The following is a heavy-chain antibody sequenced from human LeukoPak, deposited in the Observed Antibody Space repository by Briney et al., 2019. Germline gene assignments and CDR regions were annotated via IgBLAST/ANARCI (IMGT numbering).Heavy chain of an antibody. CDR3: ASGSTATMAYYYYYYMDV. J-gene: IGHJ6*03. CDR2: IYTSGST. CDR1: GGSISSYY. Sequence: SETLSLTCTVSGGSISSYYWSWIRQPPGKGLEWIGYIYTSGSTTYNPSLKSRVTISVDTSKNQFSLKLSSVTAADTAVYYCASGSTATMAYYYYYYMDVWGKGTTVAVSS. D-gene: IGHD5-12*01. V-gene: IGHV4-4*09.